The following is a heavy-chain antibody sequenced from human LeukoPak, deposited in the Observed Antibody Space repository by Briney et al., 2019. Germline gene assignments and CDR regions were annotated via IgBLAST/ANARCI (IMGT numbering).Heavy chain of an antibody. CDR3: ARPTPSLFFDP. D-gene: IGHD2/OR15-2a*01. CDR2: IIPIFGTA. Sequence: ASVKVSCKASGGTFSSYAISWVRQAPGQGLEWMGGIIPIFGTANYAQKFQGRVTVTADESTSTAYMELSSLRSEDTAVYYCARPTPSLFFDPWGQGTLVTVSS. CDR1: GGTFSSYA. J-gene: IGHJ5*02. V-gene: IGHV1-69*13.